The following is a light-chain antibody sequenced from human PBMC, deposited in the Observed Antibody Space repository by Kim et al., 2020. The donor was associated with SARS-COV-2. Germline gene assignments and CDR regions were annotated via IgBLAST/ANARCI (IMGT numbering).Light chain of an antibody. CDR2: GAS. CDR1: QSVSSTY. V-gene: IGKV3-20*01. J-gene: IGKJ2*01. CDR3: QQYGNSRYT. Sequence: LSPGERATLSCRASQSVSSTYLAWFQHKPGQAPRLLIYGASNRATGIPDRFSGSGSGTDFTLTISRLEPEDFAVYYCQQYGNSRYTFGQGTKLEI.